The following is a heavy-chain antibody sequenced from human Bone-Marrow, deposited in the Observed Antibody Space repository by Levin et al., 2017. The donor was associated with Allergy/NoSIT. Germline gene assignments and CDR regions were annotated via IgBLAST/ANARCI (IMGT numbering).Heavy chain of an antibody. D-gene: IGHD3-16*02. J-gene: IGHJ4*02. CDR1: GFSFDDYA. CDR2: ISWNSGSI. Sequence: QPGGSLRLSCAASGFSFDDYAMHWVRQAPGKGLEWVSGISWNSGSIIYADSVKGRFTVSRDKAKNSLYLQMNSLRPEDTALYYCAKDSFGGLLVTLDYWGQGALVTVSS. V-gene: IGHV3-9*01. CDR3: AKDSFGGLLVTLDY.